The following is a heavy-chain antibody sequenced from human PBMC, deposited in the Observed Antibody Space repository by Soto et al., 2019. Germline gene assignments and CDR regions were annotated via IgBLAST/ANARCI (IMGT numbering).Heavy chain of an antibody. CDR3: ARGDPYTHDPLTFDY. CDR2: INHSGST. J-gene: IGHJ4*02. V-gene: IGHV4-34*01. D-gene: IGHD1-1*01. Sequence: SETLSLTCTVYGGSFSGYYWSWIRQTPGKGLEWIGEINHSGSTNYNPSLKSRVTIALDTSKNQFSLNLSSVTAADTAVYYCARGDPYTHDPLTFDYWGKGTLVNVSS. CDR1: GGSFSGYY.